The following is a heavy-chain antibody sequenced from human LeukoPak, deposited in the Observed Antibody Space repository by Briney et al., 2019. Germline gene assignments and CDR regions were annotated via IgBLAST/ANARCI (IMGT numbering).Heavy chain of an antibody. V-gene: IGHV1-69*05. J-gene: IGHJ4*02. CDR2: IIPIFGTA. D-gene: IGHD5-18*01. CDR3: ARPRRKGVDTAMVSPFDY. Sequence: ASVKVSCKASGGTVSSYAISWVRQAPGQGLEWMGGIIPIFGTANYAQKFQGRVTITTDDSTGAAYMELSSLRSEDTAVYYCARPRRKGVDTAMVSPFDYWGQGTLVTVSS. CDR1: GGTVSSYA.